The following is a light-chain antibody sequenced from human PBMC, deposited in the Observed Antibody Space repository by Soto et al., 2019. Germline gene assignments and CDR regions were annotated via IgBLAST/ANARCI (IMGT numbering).Light chain of an antibody. CDR3: LQDNKSPLT. Sequence: EIVMTQSPATLSVSPGERATLSCRASQSVYSNLAWYQQKPGQPPRLLIYGASTRATGIPARFSGSGSGTEFTVTLTSPHSEDIPVYYCLQDNKSPLTFGGGTKVEVK. J-gene: IGKJ4*01. CDR2: GAS. CDR1: QSVYSN. V-gene: IGKV3-15*01.